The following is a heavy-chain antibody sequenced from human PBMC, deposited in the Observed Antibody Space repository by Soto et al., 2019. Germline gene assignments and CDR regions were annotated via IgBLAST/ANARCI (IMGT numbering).Heavy chain of an antibody. CDR3: ARGYCGGDCSYWYFDL. Sequence: ESGGGLVKPGGSLRLSCAASGFTFSSYSMNWVRQAPGKGLEWVSSISSSSSYIYYADSVKGRFTISRDNAKNSLYLQMNSLRAEDTAVYYCARGYCGGDCSYWYFDLWGRGTLVTVSS. CDR1: GFTFSSYS. CDR2: ISSSSSYI. J-gene: IGHJ2*01. D-gene: IGHD2-21*01. V-gene: IGHV3-21*01.